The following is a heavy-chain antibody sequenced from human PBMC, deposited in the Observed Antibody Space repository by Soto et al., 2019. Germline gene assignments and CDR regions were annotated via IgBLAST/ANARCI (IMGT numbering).Heavy chain of an antibody. CDR1: GGSISSSSYY. Sequence: SETLSLTCTVSGGSISSSSYYWGWIRQPPGKGLEWIGSIYYSGSTYYNPSLKSRVTISVDTSKNQFSLKLSSVTAADTAVYYCARRNQVVPAAGDYYYYMDVWGKGTTVTVSS. CDR2: IYYSGST. D-gene: IGHD2-2*01. CDR3: ARRNQVVPAAGDYYYYMDV. V-gene: IGHV4-39*01. J-gene: IGHJ6*03.